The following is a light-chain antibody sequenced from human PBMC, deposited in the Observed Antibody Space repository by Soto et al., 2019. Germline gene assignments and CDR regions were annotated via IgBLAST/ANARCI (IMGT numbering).Light chain of an antibody. Sequence: SYELTQPPSVSVAPGQTARFTCGGDNIGSKSVHWYQQKPGQAPVLVVYDDTGRPSGIPERFSGSNSGNTATLTISRVEAGDEADYYCQVWDSSSEVIFCGGTKPPS. J-gene: IGLJ2*01. CDR1: NIGSKS. V-gene: IGLV3-21*02. CDR2: DDT. CDR3: QVWDSSSEVI.